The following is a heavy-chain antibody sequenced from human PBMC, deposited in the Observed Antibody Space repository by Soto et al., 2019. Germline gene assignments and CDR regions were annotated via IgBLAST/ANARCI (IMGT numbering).Heavy chain of an antibody. CDR1: GLTFSSSR. CDR2: INSEGTAT. CDR3: ARQLTWYGQALGI. D-gene: IGHD2-15*01. V-gene: IGHV3-74*01. J-gene: IGHJ3*02. Sequence: AQTLSYAACGLTFSSSRWHSVRQKTGKGLVWVSHINSEGTATAYADSVKGRFTVSRDNARNTLFLQLTSLRAEDTAVYYCARQLTWYGQALGIWAEATMVTVSS.